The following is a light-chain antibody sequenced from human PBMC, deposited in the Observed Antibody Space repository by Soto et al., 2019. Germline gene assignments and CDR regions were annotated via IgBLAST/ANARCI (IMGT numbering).Light chain of an antibody. Sequence: QSVLTQPASVSGSPGQSITISCTGTTSDVGRYNYVSWYQQHPGKAPKLIIYDVSNRPSGVSNRFSGSKSGNTASLTISGFQFEDEADYYCNSYTSSSTYVFGTGTKVTVL. V-gene: IGLV2-14*01. J-gene: IGLJ1*01. CDR1: TSDVGRYNY. CDR2: DVS. CDR3: NSYTSSSTYV.